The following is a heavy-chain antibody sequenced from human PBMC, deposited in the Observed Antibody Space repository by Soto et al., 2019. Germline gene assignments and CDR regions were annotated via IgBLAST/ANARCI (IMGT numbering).Heavy chain of an antibody. D-gene: IGHD6-13*01. CDR2: INRDGSKK. J-gene: IGHJ3*01. CDR1: GFTFSAYW. V-gene: IGHV3-7*02. Sequence: EVQLEESGGDLVQPGGSLRLSCAASGFTFSAYWMPWVRQAPGKGLEWVANINRDGSKKSYLDSVRGRFTISRDNARNTLYPKMDSLRADDTALYYGALDVSPESSSLYLHAFDFWGQGTMVTVSS. CDR3: ALDVSPESSSLYLHAFDF.